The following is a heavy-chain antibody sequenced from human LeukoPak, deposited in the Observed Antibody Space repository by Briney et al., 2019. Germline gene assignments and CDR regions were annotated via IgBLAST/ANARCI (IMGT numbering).Heavy chain of an antibody. CDR3: ARVNSGYDWNRFDY. J-gene: IGHJ4*02. CDR1: GYTFTGYY. V-gene: IGHV1-2*02. D-gene: IGHD5-12*01. CDR2: INPNSGGT. Sequence: ASVKVSCKASGYTFTGYYMHWVRQAPGQGLEWMGWINPNSGGTNYAQKFQGRVTMTRDTSTSTVYTELSSLRSEDTAVYYCARVNSGYDWNRFDYWGQGTLVTVSS.